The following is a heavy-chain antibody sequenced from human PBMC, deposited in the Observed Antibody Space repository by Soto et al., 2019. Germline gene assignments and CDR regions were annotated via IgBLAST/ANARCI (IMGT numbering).Heavy chain of an antibody. CDR3: ARSTIEPRLFMYPFDS. CDR1: GYTFTSYA. CDR2: INAGNGNT. J-gene: IGHJ4*02. V-gene: IGHV1-3*01. Sequence: GASVKVSCKASGYTFTSYAMHWVRQAPGQRLEWMGWINAGNGNTKYSQKFQGRVSITRDISATTAYMELSSLRSEDTAIYYCARSTIEPRLFMYPFDSWGQGTLVTVSS. D-gene: IGHD6-6*01.